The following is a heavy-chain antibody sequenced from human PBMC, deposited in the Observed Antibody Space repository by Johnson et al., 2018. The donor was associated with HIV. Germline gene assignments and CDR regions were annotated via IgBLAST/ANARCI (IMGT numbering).Heavy chain of an antibody. CDR3: ARDSSNSFRFEMYAFDI. J-gene: IGHJ3*02. Sequence: VQLVESGGGLVQPGGSLRLSCAASRFTFSSYWMHWVRQAPGKGLVWVSRINSDGSSTTYADSVKGRFTISRDNSKNTLYLQMNSLRPEDTAVYYCARDSSNSFRFEMYAFDIWGQGTMVTVSS. V-gene: IGHV3-74*01. CDR2: INSDGSST. CDR1: RFTFSSYW. D-gene: IGHD6-6*01.